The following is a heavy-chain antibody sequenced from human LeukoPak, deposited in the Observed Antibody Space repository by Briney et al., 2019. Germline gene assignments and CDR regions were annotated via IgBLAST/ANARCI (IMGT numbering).Heavy chain of an antibody. Sequence: ASVKVSCKVPGYTLTELSMHWVRQAPGKGLEWMGGFDPEDGETIYAQKFQGRVTMTEDTSTDTAYMELSSLRSEDTAVYYCASERDYDYVWGSYRYSSTGAFDIWGQGTMVTVSS. CDR2: FDPEDGET. CDR1: GYTLTELS. CDR3: ASERDYDYVWGSYRYSSTGAFDI. V-gene: IGHV1-24*01. D-gene: IGHD3-16*02. J-gene: IGHJ3*02.